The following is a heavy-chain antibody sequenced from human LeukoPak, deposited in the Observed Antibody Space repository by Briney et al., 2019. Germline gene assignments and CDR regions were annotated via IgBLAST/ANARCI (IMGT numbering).Heavy chain of an antibody. CDR1: GYTFTSYG. J-gene: IGHJ6*03. CDR3: ARDSIAAAGSSERFYYYYYYVDV. CDR2: ISAYNGNT. Sequence: GASVKVSCKASGYTFTSYGISWVRQAPGQGLEWMGWISAYNGNTNYAQKLQGRVTMTTDTSTSTAYMELRSLRSDDTAVYYCARDSIAAAGSSERFYYYYYYVDVWGKGTTVTISS. D-gene: IGHD6-13*01. V-gene: IGHV1-18*01.